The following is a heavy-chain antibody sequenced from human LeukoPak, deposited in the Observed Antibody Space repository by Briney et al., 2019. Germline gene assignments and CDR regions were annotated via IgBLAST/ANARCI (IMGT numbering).Heavy chain of an antibody. V-gene: IGHV4-38-2*02. CDR3: ARLNRYSSGWFFDY. Sequence: SETLSLTCTVSGHSISSGYWGWIRQPPGKGLEWIGSISQSGSTYYNPSLKGRVTISVDTSKNQFSLKLSSVTAADTAVYYCARLNRYSSGWFFDYWGQGTLVTVSS. CDR2: ISQSGST. D-gene: IGHD6-19*01. J-gene: IGHJ4*02. CDR1: GHSISSGY.